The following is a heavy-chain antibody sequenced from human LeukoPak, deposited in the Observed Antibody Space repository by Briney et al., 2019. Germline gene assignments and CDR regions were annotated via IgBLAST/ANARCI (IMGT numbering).Heavy chain of an antibody. CDR3: ARVEGNWGSSAPDY. CDR1: GFTFSNAW. V-gene: IGHV3-53*01. Sequence: GGSLRLSCAASGFTFSNAWMSWVRQAPGKGLEWVSIMYYSGTTHYADSVKGRFTISRDNSKNTVYLQMNSLRDDDTAVYYCARVEGNWGSSAPDYWGQGTLVTVSS. CDR2: MYYSGTT. D-gene: IGHD7-27*01. J-gene: IGHJ4*02.